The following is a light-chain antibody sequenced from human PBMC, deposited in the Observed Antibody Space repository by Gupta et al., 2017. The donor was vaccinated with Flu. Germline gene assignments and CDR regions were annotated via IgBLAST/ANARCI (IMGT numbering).Light chain of an antibody. CDR3: IRGTHPWT. V-gene: IGKV2-30*01. J-gene: IGKJ2*02. Sequence: SQSLVYKNGITYLNWFQQRPGQSPRRLIYEVSNRDSGVPYRFSGSGSVTDFTLKISRVEAEDVGGYYSIRGTHPWTFGQGARLVI. CDR2: EVS. CDR1: QSLVYKNGITY.